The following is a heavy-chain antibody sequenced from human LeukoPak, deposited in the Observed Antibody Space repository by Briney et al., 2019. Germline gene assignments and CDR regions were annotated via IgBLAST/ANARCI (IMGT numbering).Heavy chain of an antibody. CDR2: IYYSGST. J-gene: IGHJ4*02. D-gene: IGHD6-13*01. CDR3: ARPSRAAAGTFDY. V-gene: IGHV4-39*01. Sequence: PSETLSLTCAVSGGSISSSSYYWGWIRQPPGKGLKWIGSIYYSGSTYYNPSLKSRVTISVDTSKNQFSLKLSSVTAADTAVYYCARPSRAAAGTFDYWGQGTLVTVSS. CDR1: GGSISSSSYY.